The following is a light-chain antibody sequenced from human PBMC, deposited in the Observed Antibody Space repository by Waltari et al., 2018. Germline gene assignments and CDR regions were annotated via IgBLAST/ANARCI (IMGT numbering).Light chain of an antibody. CDR3: QQYKEWPPWT. Sequence: EIVMTQSPATLSVSPGARATLSYRASQSVGNDLAWYHQAPGQAPRLLIYGASSRATGVPARFSGSGSGTEFTLTITSLQSGDFGIYFCQQYKEWPPWTFGQGTRVDTK. CDR2: GAS. V-gene: IGKV3-15*01. J-gene: IGKJ1*01. CDR1: QSVGND.